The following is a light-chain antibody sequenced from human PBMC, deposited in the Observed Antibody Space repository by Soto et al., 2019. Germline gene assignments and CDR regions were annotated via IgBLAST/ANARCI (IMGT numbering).Light chain of an antibody. CDR3: QEYGSPWT. V-gene: IGKV3-20*01. CDR1: QSVGSDY. Sequence: EIVLTQSPRTLSLSPGESATLSCRASQSVGSDYVAWYQHRPGQAPRLLFSGIFRRATGIPDRFSGSGSGTDFTLTINRLEPEDFAVYYCQEYGSPWTFGQGTKVDIK. J-gene: IGKJ1*01. CDR2: GIF.